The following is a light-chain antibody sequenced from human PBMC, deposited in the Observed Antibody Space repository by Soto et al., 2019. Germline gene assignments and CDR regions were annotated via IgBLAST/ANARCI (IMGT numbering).Light chain of an antibody. Sequence: QCALTQPASVSGSPGQSITISCTGTSSDVGRYNYVSWYQQYPGRAPKLIIYEVTNRPSGVSDRFSGSKSGNVASLTISGLQAADEADYYCGSYTSTYVRIFGTGTKV. V-gene: IGLV2-14*01. J-gene: IGLJ1*01. CDR1: SSDVGRYNY. CDR3: GSYTSTYVRI. CDR2: EVT.